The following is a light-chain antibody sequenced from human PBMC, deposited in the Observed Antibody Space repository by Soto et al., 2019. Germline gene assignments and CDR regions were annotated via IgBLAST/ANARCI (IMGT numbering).Light chain of an antibody. Sequence: EIVLTQSPGTLSLSPGERATLSCRASQSVSSSYLAWYQQKPGQPPRLLIYGASSRATGIPDRFSGSGSGTDFTLTISRLEPEDFAVYYCQQYEAVVTFGQGTKVEI. V-gene: IGKV3-20*01. CDR2: GAS. CDR3: QQYEAVVT. J-gene: IGKJ1*01. CDR1: QSVSSSY.